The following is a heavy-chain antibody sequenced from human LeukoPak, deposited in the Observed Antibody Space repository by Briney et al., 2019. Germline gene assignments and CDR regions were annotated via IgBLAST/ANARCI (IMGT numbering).Heavy chain of an antibody. J-gene: IGHJ4*02. CDR2: ISSSSSYI. V-gene: IGHV3-21*01. D-gene: IGHD2-15*01. CDR3: AFLYCSGGSCYWAYYFDY. CDR1: GFTFSSYS. Sequence: GALRLSCAASGFTFSSYSMNWVRQAPGEGLEWVSSISSSSSYIYYADSVKGRFTISRDNAKNSLYLQMNSLRAEDTAVYYCAFLYCSGGSCYWAYYFDYWGQGTLVTVSS.